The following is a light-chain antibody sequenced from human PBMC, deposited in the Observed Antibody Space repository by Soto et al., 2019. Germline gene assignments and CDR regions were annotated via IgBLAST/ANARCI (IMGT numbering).Light chain of an antibody. V-gene: IGKV1-39*01. CDR3: QHNFGSPPWT. CDR1: QSISTY. J-gene: IGKJ1*01. Sequence: DIQMTQSPSSLSASVGDRVTISCRASQSISTYLYWYQQKPGTAPRLLIYRASSVKSGVPPRFSGSGSGRDFTLTISSLRPEDSATYFCQHNFGSPPWTFGQGTKVEVK. CDR2: RAS.